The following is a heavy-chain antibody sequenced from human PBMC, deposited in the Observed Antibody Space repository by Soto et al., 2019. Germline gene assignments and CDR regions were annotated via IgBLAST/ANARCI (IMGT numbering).Heavy chain of an antibody. J-gene: IGHJ6*02. CDR2: ISGSGGST. Sequence: GGSLRLSCAASGFTISSYAMSWVRQAPGKGLEWVSAISGSGGSTYYADSVKGRFTFSRDNSKNTLYLQMNSLRAEDTAVYYCAKDKSPGYYYYGMDVWGQGTTVTVSS. CDR3: AKDKSPGYYYYGMDV. CDR1: GFTISSYA. V-gene: IGHV3-23*01.